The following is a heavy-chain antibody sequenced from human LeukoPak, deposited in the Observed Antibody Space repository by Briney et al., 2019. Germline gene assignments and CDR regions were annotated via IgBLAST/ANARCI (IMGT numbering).Heavy chain of an antibody. J-gene: IGHJ5*02. D-gene: IGHD3-16*02. CDR2: INPSGSST. V-gene: IGHV1-46*01. Sequence: ASVKVSCKASGYSFTSHYMHWVRQAPGQGLEWMGLINPSGSSTLYAQKSQGRVTMTRDMSTTTDYMELSSLRSEDTSVYYCARDNSVGDIAWWFDPWGQGTLVTVSS. CDR3: ARDNSVGDIAWWFDP. CDR1: GYSFTSHY.